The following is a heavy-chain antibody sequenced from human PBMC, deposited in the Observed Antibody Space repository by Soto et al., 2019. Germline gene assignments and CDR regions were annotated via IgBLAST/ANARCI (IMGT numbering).Heavy chain of an antibody. D-gene: IGHD3-10*01. CDR2: IIPTLKTT. CDR3: ARGPPYFYGSGPWYFDV. J-gene: IGHJ2*01. Sequence: QVQLVQSGAEVKKPGSSVKVSCKTSGGTFGNYVINWVRQAPGQGLEWMGRIIPTLKTTKYAQKFQGRVTFSADKSPSTAYMEATRLTSAATAVYYCARGPPYFYGSGPWYFDVWGRGTLITVSS. CDR1: GGTFGNYV. V-gene: IGHV1-69*08.